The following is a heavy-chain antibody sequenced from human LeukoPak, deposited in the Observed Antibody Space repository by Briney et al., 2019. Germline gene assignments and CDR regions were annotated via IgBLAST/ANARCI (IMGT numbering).Heavy chain of an antibody. V-gene: IGHV1-46*01. Sequence: GSVKVSCKASGYTFTSNYIHRVRQAPGQGLEWMGMIYPRDGSTSYAQKFQGRVTVTRDTSTSTVHMELSGLRSEDTAVYYCARDQEGFDYWGQGTLVTVSS. CDR2: IYPRDGST. CDR3: ARDQEGFDY. J-gene: IGHJ4*02. CDR1: GYTFTSNY.